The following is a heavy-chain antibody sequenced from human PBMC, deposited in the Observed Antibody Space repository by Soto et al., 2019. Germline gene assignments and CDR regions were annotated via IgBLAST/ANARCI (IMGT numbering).Heavy chain of an antibody. CDR2: ISAYNGNT. D-gene: IGHD6-19*01. J-gene: IGHJ4*02. CDR1: GYTFTSYG. Sequence: GASVKVSCKASGYTFTSYGISWVRQAPGQGLEWMGWISAYNGNTNYAQKLQGRVTMTTDTSTSTAYMELRSLRSDDTAVYYCARTPSSSGWYSSDYWGQGTLVTVSS. CDR3: ARTPSSSGWYSSDY. V-gene: IGHV1-18*01.